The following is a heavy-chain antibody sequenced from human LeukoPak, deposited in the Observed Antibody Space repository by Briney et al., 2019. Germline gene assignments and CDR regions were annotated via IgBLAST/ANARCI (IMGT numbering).Heavy chain of an antibody. CDR3: ARAGRITMVRGVFPDY. J-gene: IGHJ4*02. V-gene: IGHV1-18*01. D-gene: IGHD3-10*01. CDR2: ISAYNGNT. Sequence: ASVKVSCKASGGTFSSYAISWVRQAPGQGLEWMGWISAYNGNTNYAQKLQGRVTMTTDTSTSTAYMELRSLRSDDTAVYYCARAGRITMVRGVFPDYWGQGTLVTVSS. CDR1: GGTFSSYA.